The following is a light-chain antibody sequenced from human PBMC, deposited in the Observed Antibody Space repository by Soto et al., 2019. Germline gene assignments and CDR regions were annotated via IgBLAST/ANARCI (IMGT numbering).Light chain of an antibody. CDR3: QHYNSYSEA. CDR1: QTISSG. CDR2: KAS. J-gene: IGKJ1*01. Sequence: DIQMTQSPSTLSGSVGDRVTITCRASQTISSGLAWYQQKPGKAPKLLIYKASTLKSGVPSRFSGSGSGTEFTLTIRSLQPDDFAPYYCQHYNSYSEALGQGAKVDTK. V-gene: IGKV1-5*03.